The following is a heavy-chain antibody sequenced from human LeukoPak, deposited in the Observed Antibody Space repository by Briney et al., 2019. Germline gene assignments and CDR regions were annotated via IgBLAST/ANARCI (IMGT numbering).Heavy chain of an antibody. CDR2: INTNTGNP. D-gene: IGHD3-22*01. Sequence: ASVKVSCKASGYNFNSYGMNWVRQAPGQGLEWMGWINTNTGNPTYAQGFTGRFVFSLDTSVSTAYLQISSLKAEDTAVYYCARPPGGYYDSSGYYYVYEDIGDYWGQGTLVTVSS. CDR1: GYNFNSYG. CDR3: ARPPGGYYDSSGYYYVYEDIGDY. J-gene: IGHJ4*02. V-gene: IGHV7-4-1*02.